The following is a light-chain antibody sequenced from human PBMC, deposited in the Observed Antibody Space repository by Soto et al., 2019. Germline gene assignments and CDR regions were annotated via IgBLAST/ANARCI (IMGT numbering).Light chain of an antibody. CDR3: QQSYSTPIT. CDR1: QSISSY. Sequence: DIQMTQSPSCLSASVGGRVTVACRASQSISSYLNWYQQKPGKAPKLLIYAASSLQSGVPSRFSGSGSGTDFTLTISSLQPEDFATYYCQQSYSTPITFGQGTRLEI. V-gene: IGKV1-39*01. J-gene: IGKJ5*01. CDR2: AAS.